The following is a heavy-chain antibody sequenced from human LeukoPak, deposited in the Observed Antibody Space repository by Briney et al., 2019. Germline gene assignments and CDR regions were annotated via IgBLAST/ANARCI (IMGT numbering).Heavy chain of an antibody. D-gene: IGHD5-12*01. CDR1: GFTFSSYW. CDR2: INSDGSST. V-gene: IGHV3-74*01. J-gene: IGHJ4*02. CDR3: ARAVAYSGYDLYY. Sequence: QPGGSLRLSCAASGFTFSSYWMHWVRQAPGKGLVWVPRINSDGSSTSYADSVKGRFTISRDNAKNTLYLQMNSLRAEDTAVYYCARAVAYSGYDLYYWGQGTLVTVSS.